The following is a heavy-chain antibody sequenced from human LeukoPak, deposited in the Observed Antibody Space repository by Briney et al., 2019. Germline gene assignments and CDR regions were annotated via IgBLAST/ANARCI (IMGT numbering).Heavy chain of an antibody. V-gene: IGHV1-2*04. D-gene: IGHD6-13*01. Sequence: ASVKVSCQASGYTFTGYYMHWVRQAPGQGLEWMGWINPNSGGTNYAQKFQGWVTMTRDTSISTAYMELSRLRSDDTAVYYCARGRESLAAASYYGMDVWGQGTTVTVSS. CDR1: GYTFTGYY. CDR3: ARGRESLAAASYYGMDV. CDR2: INPNSGGT. J-gene: IGHJ6*02.